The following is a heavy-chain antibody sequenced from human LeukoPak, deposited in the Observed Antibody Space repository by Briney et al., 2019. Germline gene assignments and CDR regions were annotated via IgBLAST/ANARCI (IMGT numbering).Heavy chain of an antibody. Sequence: SETLSLTCTVSGGSISSYYWSWIRQPPGKGLEWIGYIYYSWSTNYNPSLKSRVTISVDTSKNQFSLKLSSVTAADTAVYYCARHGRVRGVYLGYWFDPWGQGTLVTVSS. CDR1: GGSISSYY. J-gene: IGHJ5*02. CDR2: IYYSWST. CDR3: ARHGRVRGVYLGYWFDP. V-gene: IGHV4-59*08. D-gene: IGHD3-10*01.